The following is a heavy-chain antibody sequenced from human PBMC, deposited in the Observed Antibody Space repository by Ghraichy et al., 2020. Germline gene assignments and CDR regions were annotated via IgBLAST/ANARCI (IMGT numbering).Heavy chain of an antibody. D-gene: IGHD6-13*01. Sequence: SETLSLTCTVSGGSISSSNYFWAWNRQRPGKGLEWNGSINNTANTYYNPALKSRVTISADTSKNQFSLKPSSVTAADAAVYSCARPYSSSRSWFDPWGPGTLVTVSS. V-gene: IGHV4-39*01. CDR2: INNTANT. CDR3: ARPYSSSRSWFDP. CDR1: GGSISSSNYF. J-gene: IGHJ5*02.